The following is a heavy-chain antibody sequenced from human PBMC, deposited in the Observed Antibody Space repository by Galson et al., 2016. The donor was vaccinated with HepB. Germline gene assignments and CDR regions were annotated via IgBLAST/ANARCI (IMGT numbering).Heavy chain of an antibody. CDR1: GDSVSSNSAA. J-gene: IGHJ5*02. D-gene: IGHD2/OR15-2a*01. CDR3: ARVRCSTFRWQNWFDP. V-gene: IGHV6-1*01. CDR2: TYYRSKWYN. Sequence: CAISGDSVSSNSAAWTWIRQSPLRGLEWLGRTYYRSKWYNDYAVSVKSRISIHPDTSKNQFSLQLNSVTPGDTAVYYCARVRCSTFRWQNWFDPWGQGTLVTVSS.